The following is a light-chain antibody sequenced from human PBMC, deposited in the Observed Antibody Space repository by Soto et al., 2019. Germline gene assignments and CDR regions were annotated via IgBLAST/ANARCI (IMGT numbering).Light chain of an antibody. CDR2: EVS. V-gene: IGKV1-9*01. CDR3: HQLNGYLIT. J-gene: IGKJ5*01. Sequence: IQLTQFPSSLSASVGDRVTITCRASQGVSSHLAWHQQKPGKAPKLLIYEVSTLQSGVPSRFSGSVSGTDFTFTISSLQPEDFETYYCHQLNGYLITLGKGKRLEIK. CDR1: QGVSSH.